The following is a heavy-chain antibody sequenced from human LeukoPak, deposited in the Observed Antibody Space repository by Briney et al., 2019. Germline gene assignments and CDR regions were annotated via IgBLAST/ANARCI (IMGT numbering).Heavy chain of an antibody. J-gene: IGHJ4*02. Sequence: ASVKVSCKASGCTFTGYYMHWVRQAPGQGLEWMGWINPNSATNYAKRFQDRVTMTRDTSISTAYMELTRLRSEDTAVYYCARGKMNGDDFDYWGQGTLVTVSS. CDR3: ARGKMNGDDFDY. V-gene: IGHV1-2*02. D-gene: IGHD4-17*01. CDR1: GCTFTGYY. CDR2: INPNSAT.